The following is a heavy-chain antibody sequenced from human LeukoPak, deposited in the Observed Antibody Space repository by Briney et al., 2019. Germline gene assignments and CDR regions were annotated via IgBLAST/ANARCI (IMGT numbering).Heavy chain of an antibody. Sequence: SETLSLTCTVSGGSISSYYWSWIRQPPGKGLEWIGYIYYSGSTNYNPSLKSRVTISVDTSKNQFSLKLSSVTAADTAMYYCARDSGYDLQYDFDYWGQGTLVTVSS. D-gene: IGHD5-12*01. CDR1: GGSISSYY. J-gene: IGHJ4*02. V-gene: IGHV4-59*01. CDR3: ARDSGYDLQYDFDY. CDR2: IYYSGST.